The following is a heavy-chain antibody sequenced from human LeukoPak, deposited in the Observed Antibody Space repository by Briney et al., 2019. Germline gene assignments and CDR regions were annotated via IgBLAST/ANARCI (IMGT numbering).Heavy chain of an antibody. Sequence: SETLSLTCAVYGGSFSGYYWTWIRQPPGKGLEWIGEINHSGSTNYNSSLKSRVTISVDKSKSQFSLKLSSVTAEDTAVYYCAGRSYHGMDVWGQGTTVTVSS. CDR3: AGRSYHGMDV. J-gene: IGHJ6*02. D-gene: IGHD3-16*02. V-gene: IGHV4-34*01. CDR1: GGSFSGYY. CDR2: INHSGST.